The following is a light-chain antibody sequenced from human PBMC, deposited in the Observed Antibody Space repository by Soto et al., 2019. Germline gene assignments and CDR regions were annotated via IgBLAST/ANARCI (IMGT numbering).Light chain of an antibody. Sequence: DIQMTQSPSSLSASVGDRVTITCRASQSISSYLNWYQQKPGKAPKLLIYAASSLQSGVPSRFSGSGSGTDFPLNISSLQPEDFATYYCQQSYSTPVTFGQGTRLEIK. CDR2: AAS. J-gene: IGKJ5*01. CDR1: QSISSY. CDR3: QQSYSTPVT. V-gene: IGKV1-39*01.